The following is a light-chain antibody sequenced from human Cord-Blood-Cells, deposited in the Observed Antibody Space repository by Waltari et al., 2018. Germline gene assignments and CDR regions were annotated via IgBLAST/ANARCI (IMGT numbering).Light chain of an antibody. V-gene: IGKV1-5*03. CDR1: QSISSW. Sequence: DIQMTQSPSTLSASVGDRVTITCRASQSISSWLAWYQQKPGKAPKLLIYKASSLESGVPSRFSGSGSGTEFTLTISSLQPDDFVTYYCQQYNSYSLTFGQGTKVEIK. J-gene: IGKJ1*01. CDR2: KAS. CDR3: QQYNSYSLT.